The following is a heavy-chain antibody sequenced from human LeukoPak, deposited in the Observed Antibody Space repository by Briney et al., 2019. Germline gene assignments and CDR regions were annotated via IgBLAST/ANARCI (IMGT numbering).Heavy chain of an antibody. CDR3: ARHGSGLDS. V-gene: IGHV1-2*02. CDR1: GYIFTDSY. Sequence: ASVKVSCKASGYIFTDSYLHWVRQAPGQGLEWMGWINPNSGGTNYAQKYQTRVTMTRDTSISMVYMELSRLTSDDTAVYYRARHGSGLDSWGQGTLITVSS. CDR2: INPNSGGT. J-gene: IGHJ4*02. D-gene: IGHD6-25*01.